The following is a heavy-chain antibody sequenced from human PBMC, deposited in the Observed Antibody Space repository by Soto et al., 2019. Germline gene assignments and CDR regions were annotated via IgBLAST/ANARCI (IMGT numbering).Heavy chain of an antibody. D-gene: IGHD1-1*01. Sequence: PGGSLRLSCAASGFAFGSYWMHWVRQAPGKGLVWVSRISQDGTIATQADSVKGRFTISRDNAKNTLYLQMNSLRADDTAVYYCLRDQRHWNEFADQWGQGTLVTVSS. V-gene: IGHV3-74*01. CDR1: GFAFGSYW. CDR3: LRDQRHWNEFADQ. J-gene: IGHJ4*02. CDR2: ISQDGTIA.